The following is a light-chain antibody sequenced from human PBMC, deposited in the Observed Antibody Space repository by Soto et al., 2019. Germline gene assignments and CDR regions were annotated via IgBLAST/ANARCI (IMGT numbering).Light chain of an antibody. V-gene: IGKV3-20*01. Sequence: EMALTQSPGTLSLSPGERATLSCRASQSLSSSYLAWYQQKPGQAPRLLIYGASSRATGIPDRFSGSGSGTDFTLTISRLEPDDVAVYYCEQYEAVVTFGQGTKVDIK. CDR3: EQYEAVVT. CDR1: QSLSSSY. J-gene: IGKJ1*01. CDR2: GAS.